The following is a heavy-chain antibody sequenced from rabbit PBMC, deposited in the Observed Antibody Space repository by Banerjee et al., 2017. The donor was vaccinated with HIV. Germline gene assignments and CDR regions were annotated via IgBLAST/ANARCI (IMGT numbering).Heavy chain of an antibody. V-gene: IGHV1S45*01. J-gene: IGHJ4*01. Sequence: QEQLEESGGDLVKPEGSLTLTCTASAFSFSSSYWICWVRQAPGKGLEWIACIHAGSSGSTDYASWAKGRFTISKTSSTTVTLQMTSLTAADTATYFCARDLAGVIGWNFNLWGPGTLVTVS. CDR3: ARDLAGVIGWNFNL. CDR2: IHAGSSGST. CDR1: AFSFSSSYW. D-gene: IGHD4-1*01.